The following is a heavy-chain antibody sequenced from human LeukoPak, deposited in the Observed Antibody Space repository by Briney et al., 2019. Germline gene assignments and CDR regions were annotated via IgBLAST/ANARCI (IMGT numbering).Heavy chain of an antibody. D-gene: IGHD2-2*01. Sequence: GGSLRLSCAASGFTFSSYAMSWVRQAPGEGLEWVSAISGSGGSTYYADSVKGRFTISRDNSKNTLYPQMNSLRAEDTAVYYCADLVVPAAIGYWGQGTLVTVSS. V-gene: IGHV3-23*01. J-gene: IGHJ4*02. CDR2: ISGSGGST. CDR3: ADLVVPAAIGY. CDR1: GFTFSSYA.